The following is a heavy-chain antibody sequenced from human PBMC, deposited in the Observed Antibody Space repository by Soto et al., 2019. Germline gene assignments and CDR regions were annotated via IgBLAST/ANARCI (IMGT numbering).Heavy chain of an antibody. J-gene: IGHJ6*02. CDR3: AREEQQLVQDYYYGMDV. V-gene: IGHV1-69*13. CDR1: GGTFSGYA. Sequence: GASVKVSCKASGGTFSGYAISWVRQAPGQGLEWMGGIIPIFGTANYAQKFQGRVTITADESTSTAYMELSSLRSEDTAVYYCAREEQQLVQDYYYGMDVWGQGTTVTVSS. CDR2: IIPIFGTA. D-gene: IGHD6-13*01.